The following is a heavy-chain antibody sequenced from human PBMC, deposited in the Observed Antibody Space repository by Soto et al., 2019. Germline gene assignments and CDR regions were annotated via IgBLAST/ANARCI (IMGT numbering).Heavy chain of an antibody. CDR1: GFSFSSYA. CDR3: AKERYCSATSCYGGFDV. D-gene: IGHD2-2*01. V-gene: IGHV3-23*01. CDR2: ISGGGANT. Sequence: EVQLLESGGDLAPSGGSLRLSCAASGFSFSSYAMSWVRQAPGRGLEWVSTISGGGANTQYAESVKGRFTISRDNSKNTLHLQMNTLRGDDTALYYCAKERYCSATSCYGGFDVWGQGTVVTVSS. J-gene: IGHJ3*01.